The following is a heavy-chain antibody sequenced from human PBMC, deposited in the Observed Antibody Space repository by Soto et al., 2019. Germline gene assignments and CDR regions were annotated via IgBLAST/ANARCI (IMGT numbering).Heavy chain of an antibody. CDR3: AKDAAGTSGWYYFDF. J-gene: IGHJ4*02. CDR1: GFSFVTYA. Sequence: AGGSLRLSCAAYGFSFVTYAMGWVRQAPGKGLEWVSVMSNSGDETYYADSVKGRFTISRDNFQNTLYLQLSSLRAEDKAVYYCAKDAAGTSGWYYFDFWGQGTLVTVSS. CDR2: MSNSGDET. V-gene: IGHV3-23*01. D-gene: IGHD6-19*01.